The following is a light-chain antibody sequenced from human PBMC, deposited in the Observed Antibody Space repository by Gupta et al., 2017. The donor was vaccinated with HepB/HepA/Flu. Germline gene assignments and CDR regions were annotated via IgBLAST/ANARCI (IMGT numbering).Light chain of an antibody. Sequence: DIVLTQSPLSLPVIPGEPASISCRPSQSLLHSNGYNYLDWYLQRPGQAPQLLIYLGSNRASGVPDRFSGSGSGTDFTLEISRVEAEDVGVYYCMQALQAPLTFGRGTKVDIK. CDR2: LGS. V-gene: IGKV2-28*01. J-gene: IGKJ4*01. CDR1: QSLLHSNGYNY. CDR3: MQALQAPLT.